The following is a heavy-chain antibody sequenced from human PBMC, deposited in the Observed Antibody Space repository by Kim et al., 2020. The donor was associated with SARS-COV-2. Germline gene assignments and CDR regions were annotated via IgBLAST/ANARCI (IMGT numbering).Heavy chain of an antibody. CDR3: ARGPAWYYYDSSGTHDY. V-gene: IGHV4-34*01. D-gene: IGHD3-22*01. Sequence: HNPSLKSRVTISVDTSKNQFSLKLSSVTAADTAVYYCARGPAWYYYDSSGTHDYWGQGTLVTVSS. J-gene: IGHJ4*02.